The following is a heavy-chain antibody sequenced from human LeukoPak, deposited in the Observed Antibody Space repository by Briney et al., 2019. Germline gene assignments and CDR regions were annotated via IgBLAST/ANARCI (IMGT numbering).Heavy chain of an antibody. CDR2: IYYSGST. J-gene: IGHJ4*02. CDR3: ARVGTGSGSPLFDY. Sequence: SETLSLTCTVSGGSISSYYWSWIRQPPGKGLEWIGSIYYSGSTYYNPSLKSRVTISVDTSKNQFSLKLSSVTAADTAVYYCARVGTGSGSPLFDYWGQGTLVTVSS. D-gene: IGHD3-10*01. V-gene: IGHV4-59*05. CDR1: GGSISSYY.